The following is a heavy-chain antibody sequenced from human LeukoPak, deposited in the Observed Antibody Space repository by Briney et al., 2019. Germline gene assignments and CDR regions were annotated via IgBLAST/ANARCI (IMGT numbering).Heavy chain of an antibody. CDR1: GGSFRGYY. V-gene: IGHV4-34*01. CDR2: INHSGST. J-gene: IGHJ4*02. D-gene: IGHD2-2*02. CDR3: ARAGYCSSTSCYTYYFDY. Sequence: SETLSLTCAVYGGSFRGYYWNWIRQPPGKGLEWMGEINHSGSTNYNPSLKSRVTISVDTSKNQFSLKLSSVTAADTAVYYCARAGYCSSTSCYTYYFDYWGQGTLVTVSS.